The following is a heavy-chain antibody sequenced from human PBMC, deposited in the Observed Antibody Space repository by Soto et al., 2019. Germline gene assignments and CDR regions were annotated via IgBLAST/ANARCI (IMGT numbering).Heavy chain of an antibody. CDR2: IVVGSGNT. J-gene: IGHJ4*02. CDR3: AADLYGGTSRRLRTYYFDY. CDR1: GFTFTSSA. Sequence: QMQLVQSGPEVKKPGTSVKVSCKASGFTFTSSAVQWVRQARGQRLEWIGWIVVGSGNTNYAQKFQERVTIPRDMSKSTAYMELSSLRSEDTAVYYCAADLYGGTSRRLRTYYFDYWGQGTLVTVSS. D-gene: IGHD4-17*01. V-gene: IGHV1-58*01.